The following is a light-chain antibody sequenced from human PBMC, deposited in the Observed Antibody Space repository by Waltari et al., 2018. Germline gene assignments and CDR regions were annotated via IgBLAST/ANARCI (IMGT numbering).Light chain of an antibody. V-gene: IGKV3-15*01. CDR3: QQYNDWPRT. CDR1: QYVNIH. Sequence: EVVMTQSQATLSASPGESAPLSCRARQYVNIHLEWYQQKPGQAPRLLIYAASTRATGVPARFSGSGAGTDFTLTISSLQSEDSAVYYCQQYNDWPRTFGLGTKVEIK. CDR2: AAS. J-gene: IGKJ1*01.